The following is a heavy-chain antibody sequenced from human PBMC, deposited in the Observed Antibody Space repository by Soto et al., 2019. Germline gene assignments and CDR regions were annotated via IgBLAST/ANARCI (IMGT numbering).Heavy chain of an antibody. CDR1: GFTLSNYG. CDR2: IWIDGSNT. CDR3: ARNPVRGLHYFDY. J-gene: IGHJ4*02. D-gene: IGHD3-10*01. V-gene: IGHV3-33*01. Sequence: QVQLVESGGGVVQPGGSLRLSCAASGFTLSNYGMHWVRQAPGKGLQWVAVIWIDGSNTYYADSVKGRFTISRDHSENTLYLQMNSLRAEDTAVYYCARNPVRGLHYFDYWGQGTLVTVS.